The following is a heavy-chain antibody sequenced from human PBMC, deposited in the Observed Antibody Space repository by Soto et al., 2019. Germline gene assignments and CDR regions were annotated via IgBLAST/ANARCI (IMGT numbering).Heavy chain of an antibody. Sequence: PLETQSLTSTVSGGSISSYYWSWIRQPPGKGLEWIGYIYYSGSTNYNPSLKSRVTISVDTSKNQFSLKLSSVTAADTAVYYCARHVTGYGGNSGRNWFDPRGQGTLVTVSS. CDR3: ARHVTGYGGNSGRNWFDP. J-gene: IGHJ5*02. CDR2: IYYSGST. CDR1: GGSISSYY. V-gene: IGHV4-59*08. D-gene: IGHD4-17*01.